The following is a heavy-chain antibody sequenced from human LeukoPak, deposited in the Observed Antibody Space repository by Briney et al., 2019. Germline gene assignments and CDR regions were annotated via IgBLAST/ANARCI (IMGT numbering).Heavy chain of an antibody. V-gene: IGHV3-23*01. D-gene: IGHD3-3*01. CDR3: AKGQITIFGVVHFDY. Sequence: PGGSLRLSCAASGFTFSRNDMSWVRQAPGKGLEWVSSIRGSGGSTYYADSVKGRFTISRDNSKNTLYLQMNSLRAEDTAVYYCAKGQITIFGVVHFDYWGQGTLVTVSS. CDR2: IRGSGGST. J-gene: IGHJ4*02. CDR1: GFTFSRND.